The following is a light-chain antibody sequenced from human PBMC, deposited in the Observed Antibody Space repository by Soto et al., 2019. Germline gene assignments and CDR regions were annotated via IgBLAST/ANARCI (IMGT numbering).Light chain of an antibody. Sequence: DIVLTQYPGTLSLSPGERATLSCRASQSVSSSYLAWYQQKPGQAPRLLIYGASSRAIGIPDRFSGSGSGTDFTLTISGLEPEDFAVYYCQQYGSSPATFGQGTIV. CDR3: QQYGSSPAT. CDR2: GAS. J-gene: IGKJ1*01. V-gene: IGKV3-20*01. CDR1: QSVSSSY.